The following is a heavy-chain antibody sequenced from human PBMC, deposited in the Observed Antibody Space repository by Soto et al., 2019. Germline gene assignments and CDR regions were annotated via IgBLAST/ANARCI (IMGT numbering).Heavy chain of an antibody. CDR3: ARAVLPAAMYWFDP. CDR1: GFTFSSYG. V-gene: IGHV3-33*01. CDR2: IWYDGSNK. D-gene: IGHD2-2*01. J-gene: IGHJ5*02. Sequence: GGSLRLSCAASGFTFSSYGMHWVRQAPGKGLEWVAVIWYDGSNKYYADSVKGRFTISRDNSKNTLYLQMNSLRAEDTAVYYCARAVLPAAMYWFDPWGQGTLVTVSS.